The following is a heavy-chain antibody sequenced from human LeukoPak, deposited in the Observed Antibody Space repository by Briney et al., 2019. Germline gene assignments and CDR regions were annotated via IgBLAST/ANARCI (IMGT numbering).Heavy chain of an antibody. Sequence: EASVKVSCKASGYTFTSYGISWVRQAPGQGLEWMGWISAYNGNTNYAQKLQGRVTMTTDTSTSTAYMELRSLRSDDTAVYYCARGPLDYDYVWGSCRLRGYFDYWGQGTLVTVSS. J-gene: IGHJ4*02. CDR3: ARGPLDYDYVWGSCRLRGYFDY. CDR2: ISAYNGNT. CDR1: GYTFTSYG. D-gene: IGHD3-16*02. V-gene: IGHV1-18*01.